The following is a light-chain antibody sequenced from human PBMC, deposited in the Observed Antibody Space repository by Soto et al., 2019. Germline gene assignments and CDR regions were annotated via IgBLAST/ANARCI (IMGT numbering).Light chain of an antibody. CDR3: LQLKQ. CDR1: QFLSSY. CDR2: EST. V-gene: IGKV3-11*01. Sequence: VLTQSQVTLSLSPGERVFLSCSASQFLSSYLAWYQQIPGQPPWLLIYESTKRASRITGRFSGRRSGTDFTLTISSVEPKDFAMYYCLQLKQFGQGTRL. J-gene: IGKJ5*01.